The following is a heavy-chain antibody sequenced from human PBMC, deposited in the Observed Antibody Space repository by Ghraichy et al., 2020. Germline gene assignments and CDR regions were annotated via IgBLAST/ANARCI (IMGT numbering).Heavy chain of an antibody. CDR1: GGSISSYY. Sequence: SETLSLTCTVSGGSISSYYWSWIRQPAGKGLEWIGRIYTSGSTNYNPSLKSRVTMSVDTSKNQFSLKLSSVTAADTAVYYCARDAHSSSWYDYFDYWGQGTLVTVSS. CDR3: ARDAHSSSWYDYFDY. CDR2: IYTSGST. J-gene: IGHJ4*02. V-gene: IGHV4-4*07. D-gene: IGHD6-13*01.